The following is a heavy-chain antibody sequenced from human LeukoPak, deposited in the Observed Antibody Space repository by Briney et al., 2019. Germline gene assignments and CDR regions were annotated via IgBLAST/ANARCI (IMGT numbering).Heavy chain of an antibody. J-gene: IGHJ4*02. CDR1: GGSISSYY. CDR2: IYYSGST. D-gene: IGHD6-19*01. V-gene: IGHV4-59*01. CDR3: ARVKYSSGWEFDY. Sequence: PSETLSLTCTVSGGSISSYYWSWIRQPPGKGLKWIGYIYYSGSTNYNPSLKSRVTISVDTSKNQFSLKLSSVTAADTAVYYCARVKYSSGWEFDYWGQGTLVTVSS.